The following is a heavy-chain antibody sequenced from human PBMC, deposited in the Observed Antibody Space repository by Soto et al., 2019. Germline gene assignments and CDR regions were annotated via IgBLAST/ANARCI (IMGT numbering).Heavy chain of an antibody. V-gene: IGHV5-51*01. J-gene: IGHJ5*02. CDR3: ARGYFNSGHGYDL. D-gene: IGHD3-10*01. CDR1: GHLFNNHW. CDR2: IFTRDSET. Sequence: GESLKISCKGPGHLFNNHWIGWVRQTPGKGLEWMGLIFTRDSETKTSPSFQGHVSFSVDNSINTVYLQWTSLKTTDTGIYFCARGYFNSGHGYDLWGQGTLVTVSS.